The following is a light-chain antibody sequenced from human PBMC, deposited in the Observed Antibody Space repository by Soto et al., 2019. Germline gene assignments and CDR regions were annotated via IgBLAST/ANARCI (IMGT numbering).Light chain of an antibody. V-gene: IGKV3-20*01. CDR2: GAS. J-gene: IGKJ1*01. Sequence: DIVLTQSPGTLSLSPGERATLSCRASQSGAVTYLAWYQQKPGQAPRLLIYGASNRATGIPDRFSGSGSGTDVTLTISRLEPEDSAVYYCVQYGSTPGWTFGQGTKVEIK. CDR3: VQYGSTPGWT. CDR1: QSGAVTY.